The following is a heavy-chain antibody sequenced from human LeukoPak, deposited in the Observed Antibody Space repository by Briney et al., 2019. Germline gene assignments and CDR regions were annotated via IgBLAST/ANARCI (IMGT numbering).Heavy chain of an antibody. Sequence: ASVKVSCKVSGYTLTELSMHWVRQAPGKGLEWMGGFDPEDGETIYAQKFQGRVTMTEDTSTDTAYMELSSLRSEDTAVYYCATVQSYYDILTGYYRGQYYFDYWGQGTLVTVSP. CDR1: GYTLTELS. CDR2: FDPEDGET. CDR3: ATVQSYYDILTGYYRGQYYFDY. D-gene: IGHD3-9*01. V-gene: IGHV1-24*01. J-gene: IGHJ4*02.